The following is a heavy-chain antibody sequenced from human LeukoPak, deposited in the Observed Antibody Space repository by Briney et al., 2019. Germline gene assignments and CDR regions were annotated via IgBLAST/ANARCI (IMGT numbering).Heavy chain of an antibody. V-gene: IGHV4-34*01. J-gene: IGHJ4*02. CDR3: ASSFPIAVAGKGTFDY. CDR2: INHSGST. Sequence: SETLSLTSAVYGGSFSGYYWSWIRQPPGKGLEWIGEINHSGSTNYNPSLKSRVTISVDTSKNQFSLKLSSVTAADTAVYYCASSFPIAVAGKGTFDYWGQGTLVTVSS. CDR1: GGSFSGYY. D-gene: IGHD6-19*01.